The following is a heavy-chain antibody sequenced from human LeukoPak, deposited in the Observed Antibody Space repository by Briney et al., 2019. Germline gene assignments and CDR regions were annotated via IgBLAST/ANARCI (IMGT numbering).Heavy chain of an antibody. V-gene: IGHV4-34*01. CDR3: ARDSGYCSGGSCQAGPFDY. Sequence: SETLSLTCTVSGGSISSYYWSWIRQPPGKGLEWIGEINHSGSTNYNPSLKSRVTISVDTSKNQFSLKLSSVTAADTAVYYCARDSGYCSGGSCQAGPFDYWGQGTLVTVSS. J-gene: IGHJ4*02. CDR1: GGSISSYY. CDR2: INHSGST. D-gene: IGHD2-15*01.